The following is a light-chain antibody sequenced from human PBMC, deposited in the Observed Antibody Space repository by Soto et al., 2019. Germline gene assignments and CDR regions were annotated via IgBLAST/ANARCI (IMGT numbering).Light chain of an antibody. V-gene: IGKV1-6*02. J-gene: IGKJ4*01. CDR3: LKDYNDPHT. Sequence: AIQLTQSPSALSASVGDRVTITCRASLGIRNDLGWYQQKPGEAPRLLVYGASTLQSGVPSRFSGSGSGTEFTLTISSLQLEDFGTYYCLKDYNDPHTFGGGTRLEI. CDR2: GAS. CDR1: LGIRND.